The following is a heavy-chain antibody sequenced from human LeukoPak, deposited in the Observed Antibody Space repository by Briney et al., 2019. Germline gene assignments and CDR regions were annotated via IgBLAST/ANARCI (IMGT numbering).Heavy chain of an antibody. CDR2: IKGGGSEK. D-gene: IGHD3-10*01. V-gene: IGHV3-7*01. J-gene: IGHJ4*02. CDR1: GITFSNSW. Sequence: GGSLRLSCAASGITFSNSWMCWVRQAPGKGLEWVANIKGGGSEKYYVNSVKGRFTISRDNAKNSLYLQMNSLRAEDTAVYYCARGGGSGSYYKGELDYWGQGTLVTVSS. CDR3: ARGGGSGSYYKGELDY.